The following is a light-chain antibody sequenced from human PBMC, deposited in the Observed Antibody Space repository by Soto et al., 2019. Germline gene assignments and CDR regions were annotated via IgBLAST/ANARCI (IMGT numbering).Light chain of an antibody. Sequence: EIVLTQSPGTLSLSPGERATLSCRASQSISSSYLAWYQQKPGQAPSLLVYGASSWATGIPDRFSGSGSGTDFTLTISRLEPDDFAVYYCQQYDSSRYTFGPGTKVDIK. V-gene: IGKV3-20*01. CDR3: QQYDSSRYT. CDR1: QSISSSY. CDR2: GAS. J-gene: IGKJ3*01.